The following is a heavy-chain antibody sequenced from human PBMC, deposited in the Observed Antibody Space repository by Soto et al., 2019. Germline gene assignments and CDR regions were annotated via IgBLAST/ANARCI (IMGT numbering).Heavy chain of an antibody. D-gene: IGHD2-15*01. CDR3: ATDRYCRGCSCYSRVGFFDY. CDR2: FDPEDGET. V-gene: IGHV1-24*01. J-gene: IGHJ4*02. Sequence: ASVKVSCKVSGYTLTELSMHWVRQAPGKGLEWMGGFDPEDGETIYAQKFQGRVTMTEDTSTDTAYMELSSLRSEDTAVYYCATDRYCRGCSCYSRVGFFDYWGQGTLVTVSS. CDR1: GYTLTELS.